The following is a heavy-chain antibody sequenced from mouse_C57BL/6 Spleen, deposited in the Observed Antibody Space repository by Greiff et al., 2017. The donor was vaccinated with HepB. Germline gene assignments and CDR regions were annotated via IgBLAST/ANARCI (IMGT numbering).Heavy chain of an antibody. Sequence: QVQLQQSGAELVRPGASVKLSCKASGYTFTDYYINWVKQRPGQGLEWIARIYPGSGNTYYNEKFKGKATLTAEKSSSTAYMQLSSLTSEDSAVYFCARAYYSNHYFDYWGQGTTLTVSS. D-gene: IGHD2-5*01. J-gene: IGHJ2*01. V-gene: IGHV1-76*01. CDR2: IYPGSGNT. CDR3: ARAYYSNHYFDY. CDR1: GYTFTDYY.